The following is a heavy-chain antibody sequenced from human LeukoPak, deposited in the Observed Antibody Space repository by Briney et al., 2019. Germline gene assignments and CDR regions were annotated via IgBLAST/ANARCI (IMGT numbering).Heavy chain of an antibody. D-gene: IGHD3-22*01. CDR2: INPNINGT. J-gene: IGHJ4*02. CDR1: GYTFTGYY. V-gene: IGHV1-2*02. Sequence: ASVKVSCKASGYTFTGYYIHWVRQAPGQGLEWMGWINPNINGTNYAQKFQGRVTMTRDTSISTAYMELSRLRSDDTAVYYCARDRYYYDSSADWDYWGQGTLVTVSS. CDR3: ARDRYYYDSSADWDY.